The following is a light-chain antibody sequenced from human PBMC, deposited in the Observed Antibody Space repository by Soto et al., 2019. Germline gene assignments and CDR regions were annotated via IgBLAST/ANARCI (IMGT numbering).Light chain of an antibody. Sequence: EVVMTQSPATLSVSSGERATLSCRASQSVSSSYLAWYQQKPGQAPRLLVSDACNKATDIPARFSGSGPGTDFTLTISRLEPEDFAVYYCQQYGSSGTFGQGTKVDIK. J-gene: IGKJ1*01. CDR1: QSVSSSY. CDR2: DAC. V-gene: IGKV3-20*01. CDR3: QQYGSSGT.